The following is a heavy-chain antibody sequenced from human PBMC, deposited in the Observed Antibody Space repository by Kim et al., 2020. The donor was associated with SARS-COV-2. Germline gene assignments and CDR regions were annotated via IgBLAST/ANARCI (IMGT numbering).Heavy chain of an antibody. D-gene: IGHD7-27*01. CDR3: AGTGAPQLLPHY. CDR1: GFTVSSHH. Sequence: GGSLRLSCAASGFTVSSHHMSWVRQAPGKGLEWVSVIQSGGKTYYADSVKGRFTISRDNSKNTLYLQMISVRAEDTAMYYCAGTGAPQLLPHYWGQGTLVTVSS. CDR2: IQSGGKT. J-gene: IGHJ4*02. V-gene: IGHV3-66*01.